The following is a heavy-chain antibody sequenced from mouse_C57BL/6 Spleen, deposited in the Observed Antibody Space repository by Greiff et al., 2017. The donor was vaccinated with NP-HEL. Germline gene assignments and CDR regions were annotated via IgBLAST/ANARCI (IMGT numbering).Heavy chain of an antibody. D-gene: IGHD3-2*02. Sequence: KESCKASGYTFTSYWMDWVKQRPGQGLEWIGNIYPSDSETHYNQKFKDKATLTVDKSSSTAYMQLSSLTSEDSAVYYCARQLRLPFYFDYWGQGTTLTVSS. V-gene: IGHV1-61*01. CDR2: IYPSDSET. CDR3: ARQLRLPFYFDY. CDR1: GYTFTSYW. J-gene: IGHJ2*01.